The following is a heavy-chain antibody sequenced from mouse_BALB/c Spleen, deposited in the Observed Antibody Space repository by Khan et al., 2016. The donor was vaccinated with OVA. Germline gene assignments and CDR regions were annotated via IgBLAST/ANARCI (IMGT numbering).Heavy chain of an antibody. V-gene: IGHV2-2*02. CDR1: GFSLTSYG. Sequence: QVQLKESGPGLVQPSQSLSITCTVSGFSLTSYGVHWVRQSPGKGLEWLGVIWSGGSTDYNAAFISRLSISKDNSKSQVFFKMNSLQANATAIYYCARIFIGTTDYAMDYWGQGTSVTVSS. J-gene: IGHJ4*01. CDR2: IWSGGST. CDR3: ARIFIGTTDYAMDY. D-gene: IGHD2-14*01.